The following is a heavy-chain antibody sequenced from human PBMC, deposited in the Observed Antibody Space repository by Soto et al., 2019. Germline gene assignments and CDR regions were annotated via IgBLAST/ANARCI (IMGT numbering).Heavy chain of an antibody. CDR2: IRSKNYGWTT. J-gene: IGHJ6*02. CDR3: TRVLGYYYDPDPI. Sequence: GGSLRLSGEALGFTFGDYSLGGVRQSPGGGMEWVGFIRSKNYGWTTQYAASVKDRSTISSDDHKSIAYLSMNSLNTGDTPVYYCTRVLGYYYDPDPIWGQGTTVTVSS. D-gene: IGHD3-22*01. V-gene: IGHV3-49*04. CDR1: GFTFGDYS.